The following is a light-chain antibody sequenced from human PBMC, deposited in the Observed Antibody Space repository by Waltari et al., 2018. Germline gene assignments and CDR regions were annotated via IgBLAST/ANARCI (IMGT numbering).Light chain of an antibody. CDR2: AVT. CDR3: ASFAGSNNL. CDR1: STDIGVYNY. J-gene: IGLJ2*01. Sequence: QSALTQPPSASGSPGQSVTISCTGTSTDIGVYNYVSWYQQHPGKAPKLLIYAVTERPSGVPDRFSGSQSCNTGSRTVSGLQGGDEAAYSCASFAGSNNLFGGGTKLTVL. V-gene: IGLV2-8*01.